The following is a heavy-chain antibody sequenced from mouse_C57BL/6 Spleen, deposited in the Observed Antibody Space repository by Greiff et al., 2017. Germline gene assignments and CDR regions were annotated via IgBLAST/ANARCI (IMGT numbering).Heavy chain of an antibody. CDR2: IDPSDSET. CDR3: ARDGGNYGYFDY. J-gene: IGHJ2*01. Sequence: QVQLQQPGAELVRPGSSVTLSCKASGYTFTSYWMHWVKQRPIQGLEWIGNIDPSDSETHYNQKFKDKATLTVDKSSSTAYMQLSSLTSEDSAVYYCARDGGNYGYFDYWGQGTTLTVSS. D-gene: IGHD2-1*01. V-gene: IGHV1-52*01. CDR1: GYTFTSYW.